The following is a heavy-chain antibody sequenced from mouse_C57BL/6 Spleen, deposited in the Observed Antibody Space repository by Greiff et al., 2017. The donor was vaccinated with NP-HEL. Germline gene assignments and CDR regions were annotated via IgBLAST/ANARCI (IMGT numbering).Heavy chain of an antibody. D-gene: IGHD3-2*02. CDR3: ARGSSGYVYYAMDY. CDR1: GYSFTSYY. V-gene: IGHV1-66*01. J-gene: IGHJ4*01. Sequence: VQGVESGPELVKPGASVKISCKASGYSFTSYYIHWVKQRPGQGLEWIGWIYPGSGNTKYNEKFKGKATLTADTSSSTAYMQLSSLTSEDSAVYYCARGSSGYVYYAMDYWGQGTSVTVSS. CDR2: IYPGSGNT.